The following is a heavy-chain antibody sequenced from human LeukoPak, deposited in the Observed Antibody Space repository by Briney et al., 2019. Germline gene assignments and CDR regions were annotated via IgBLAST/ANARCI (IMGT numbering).Heavy chain of an antibody. CDR2: IYSGGDT. D-gene: IGHD6-19*01. CDR3: ARGLGTSAWYLGY. Sequence: GGSLRLSCAASGFTVSTNYMTWVRQAPGKGLEWVSIIYSGGDTYYADSVKGRFTISRDNSKNTLYLQMNSLRGEDTAVYYCARGLGTSAWYLGYWGQGTLVTVSS. J-gene: IGHJ4*02. CDR1: GFTVSTNY. V-gene: IGHV3-53*01.